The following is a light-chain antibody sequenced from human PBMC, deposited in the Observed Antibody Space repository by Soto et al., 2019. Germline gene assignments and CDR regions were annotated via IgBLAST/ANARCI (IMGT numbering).Light chain of an antibody. CDR1: QSVSGTY. V-gene: IGKV3-11*01. CDR2: DAS. Sequence: EIVLTQSPVTLSLSPGERATLSCRASQSVSGTYLAWYQQKPGRAPRLLIFDASNRAAGIPARFSGSGSGTDFTLTISSLEPEDFAVYYCQQRSAWPPTFGGGTKVEI. J-gene: IGKJ4*01. CDR3: QQRSAWPPT.